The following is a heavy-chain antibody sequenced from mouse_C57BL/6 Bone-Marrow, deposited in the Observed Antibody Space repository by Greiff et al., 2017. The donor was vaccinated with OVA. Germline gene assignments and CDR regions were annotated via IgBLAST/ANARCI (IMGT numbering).Heavy chain of an antibody. D-gene: IGHD4-1*01. CDR1: GYTFTSYW. Sequence: VQVVESGADLAKPGASVKLSCTASGYTFTSYWMHWVKQRPGQGLEWIGYINPSSGNTKYNQKFTDKATLTADQSSSTAYMQLSSLTYADSAVYDCARSSAGTRGAWFAYWGQGTLVTVSA. CDR3: ARSSAGTRGAWFAY. CDR2: INPSSGNT. V-gene: IGHV1-7*01. J-gene: IGHJ3*01.